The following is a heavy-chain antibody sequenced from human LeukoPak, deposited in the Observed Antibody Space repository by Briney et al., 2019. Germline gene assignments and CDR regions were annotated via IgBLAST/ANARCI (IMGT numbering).Heavy chain of an antibody. CDR1: GYSFTSHW. V-gene: IGHV5-51*01. D-gene: IGHD2-15*01. CDR2: IYPGDSDT. CDR3: ARRRDCSGGSCYQRHWYFDL. J-gene: IGHJ2*01. Sequence: GESLKISCKASGYSFTSHWIAWVRQLPGKGVEWMGSIYPGDSDTRYSPSFQGQVTMSADKSISTAYLQWSSLKASDTAMYYCARRRDCSGGSCYQRHWYFDLWGRGTLVTVSS.